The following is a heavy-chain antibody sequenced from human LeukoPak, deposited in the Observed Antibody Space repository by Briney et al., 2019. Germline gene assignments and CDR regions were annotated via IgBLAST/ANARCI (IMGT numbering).Heavy chain of an antibody. CDR2: INPNSGGT. D-gene: IGHD1-26*01. V-gene: IGHV1-2*02. J-gene: IGHJ4*02. CDR3: ARGQVGATPDY. Sequence: GASVKVSCKASGYTFTGYYMHWVRQAPGQGLEWMGWINPNSGGTSYAQKFQGRVTMTRDTSISTAYMELSRLRSDDTAVYYCARGQVGATPDYWGQGTLVTVSS. CDR1: GYTFTGYY.